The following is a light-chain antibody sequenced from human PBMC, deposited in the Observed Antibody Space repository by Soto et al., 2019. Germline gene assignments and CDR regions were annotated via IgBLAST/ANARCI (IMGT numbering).Light chain of an antibody. CDR3: QVRNGWRT. CDR1: QSVSTN. Sequence: EFVLTQSPATLSLSPGERATLSCRASQSVSTNLAWYQQIPGQAPRLLIYDASNRATGIPDRFSGSGSGTDFTLTISRLEPEDFAVYYCQVRNGWRTFGQGTRVEIK. V-gene: IGKV3-11*01. J-gene: IGKJ1*01. CDR2: DAS.